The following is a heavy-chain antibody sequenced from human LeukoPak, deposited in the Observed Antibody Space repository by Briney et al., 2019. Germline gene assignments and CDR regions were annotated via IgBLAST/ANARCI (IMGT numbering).Heavy chain of an antibody. CDR3: ARFSSGSFDY. D-gene: IGHD1-26*01. J-gene: IGHJ4*02. V-gene: IGHV3-53*01. CDR1: GFTVSSNY. Sequence: GGSLRLSCAASGFTVSSNYMSWVRRAPGKGLEWVSVIYTGGSTYYGDSVKGRFTISRDNSKNTLYLQMSSLRAEDTAVYYCARFSSGSFDYWGQGTLVTVSS. CDR2: IYTGGST.